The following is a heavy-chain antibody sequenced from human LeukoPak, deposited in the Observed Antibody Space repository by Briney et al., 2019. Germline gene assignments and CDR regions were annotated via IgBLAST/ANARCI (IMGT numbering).Heavy chain of an antibody. Sequence: GESLKISCKGSGYSFTSYWIGWVRQMPGKGLEWMGIIYPGDSDTRYSPSFQGQVTISADKSISTAYLQWSSLKASDTAMYYYARSPYSSGYYFASDYWGQGTLVTVSS. CDR3: ARSPYSSGYYFASDY. V-gene: IGHV5-51*01. CDR1: GYSFTSYW. J-gene: IGHJ4*02. CDR2: IYPGDSDT. D-gene: IGHD3-3*01.